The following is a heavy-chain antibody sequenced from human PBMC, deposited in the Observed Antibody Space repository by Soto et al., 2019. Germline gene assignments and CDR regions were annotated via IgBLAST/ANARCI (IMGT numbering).Heavy chain of an antibody. CDR1: VYTLTSYA. CDR2: INAGNGNT. J-gene: IGHJ6*02. Sequence: GASVKFSFKASVYTLTSYAMHWLRHAPRQRLEWMGLINAGNGNTKYSQKFQGRVTITRDTSASTAYMELSSLRYEDTAVYYCERVILRYFEWLLSSESYYYGMDVWGQGTTVTVSS. V-gene: IGHV1-3*01. CDR3: ERVILRYFEWLLSSESYYYGMDV. D-gene: IGHD3-9*01.